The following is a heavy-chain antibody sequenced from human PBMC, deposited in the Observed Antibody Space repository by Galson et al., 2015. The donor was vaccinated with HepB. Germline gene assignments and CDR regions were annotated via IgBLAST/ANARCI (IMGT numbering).Heavy chain of an antibody. Sequence: SETLSLTCTVSGGSISSYYWSWIRQPPGKGLEWIGYIYYSGSTNYNPSLKSRVTISVDTSKNQFSLELNSVTAADTAVYYCARGILGGYDLDYWGQGTLVTVSS. CDR3: ARGILGGYDLDY. CDR2: IYYSGST. V-gene: IGHV4-59*01. CDR1: GGSISSYY. J-gene: IGHJ4*02. D-gene: IGHD5-12*01.